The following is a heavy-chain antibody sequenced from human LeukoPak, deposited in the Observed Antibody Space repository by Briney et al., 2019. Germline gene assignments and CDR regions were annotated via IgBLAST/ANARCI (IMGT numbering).Heavy chain of an antibody. D-gene: IGHD1-1*01. CDR1: GYTFRIHD. Sequence: GASVKGSCKASGYTFRIHDINWVRQAPGQGLEWMGWVSPKTGRTGYAQKLQGRVYITTNASLSTAYTELSSLRSDDTAVYFCARESERNDGWFAPWGQGTLVTVSS. V-gene: IGHV1-8*01. CDR2: VSPKTGRT. CDR3: ARESERNDGWFAP. J-gene: IGHJ5*02.